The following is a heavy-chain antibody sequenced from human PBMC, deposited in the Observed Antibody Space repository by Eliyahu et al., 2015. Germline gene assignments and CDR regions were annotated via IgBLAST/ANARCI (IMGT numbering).Heavy chain of an antibody. V-gene: IGHV3-48*02. CDR2: XTSSSSTI. CDR3: ASHDGYCSSTSCSYSVFDY. D-gene: IGHD2-2*01. J-gene: IGHJ4*02. CDR1: GFTFSSYS. Sequence: EVQLVESGGGLVQPGGSLRLSXXAXGFTFSSYSMNWVRQAPGKGPGWVSYXTSSSSTIYYADSVKGRFTISRDNAKNSLYLQMNSLRDEDTAVYYCASHDGYCSSTSCSYSVFDYWGQGTLVTVSS.